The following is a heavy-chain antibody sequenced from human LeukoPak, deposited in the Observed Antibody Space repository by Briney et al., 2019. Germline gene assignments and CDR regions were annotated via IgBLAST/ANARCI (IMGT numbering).Heavy chain of an antibody. Sequence: ESLKISCTVSGYSFSSYWIVWVRQMPGKGLECVGIIFPDDSDIRYSPSFQGQVTISADKSISTAYLQWSSLKASDTAMYYCARRRDYGDYSGGFDYWGQGTLVTVSS. CDR1: GYSFSSYW. CDR2: IFPDDSDI. CDR3: ARRRDYGDYSGGFDY. D-gene: IGHD4-17*01. V-gene: IGHV5-51*01. J-gene: IGHJ4*02.